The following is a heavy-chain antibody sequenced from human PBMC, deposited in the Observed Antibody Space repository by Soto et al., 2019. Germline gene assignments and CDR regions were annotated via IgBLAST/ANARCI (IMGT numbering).Heavy chain of an antibody. J-gene: IGHJ6*02. CDR2: ISYDGSNK. D-gene: IGHD2-8*01. CDR1: GFTFSSYA. CDR3: ARNPLGYCTNGVCRYGMDV. V-gene: IGHV3-30-3*01. Sequence: PGGSLRLSCAASGFTFSSYAMHWVRQAPGKGLEWVAVISYDGSNKYYADSVKGRFTISRDNSKNTLYLQMNSLRAEDTAVYYCARNPLGYCTNGVCRYGMDVWGQGTTVTVSS.